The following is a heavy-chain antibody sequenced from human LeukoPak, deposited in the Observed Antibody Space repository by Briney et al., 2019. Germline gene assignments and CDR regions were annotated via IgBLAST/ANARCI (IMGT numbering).Heavy chain of an antibody. J-gene: IGHJ4*02. CDR3: AKYCITTSCYGSVDY. D-gene: IGHD2-2*01. CDR2: ISVGSTTK. V-gene: IGHV3-48*01. CDR1: GFTFSDYN. Sequence: PGGSLRLSCAAPGFTFSDYNMNWVRRAPGKGLEWVSYISVGSTTKYYADSVKGRFTISRDNAKNSLYLPIYSLRAEDTAVCYCAKYCITTSCYGSVDYWGQGTLVTVSS.